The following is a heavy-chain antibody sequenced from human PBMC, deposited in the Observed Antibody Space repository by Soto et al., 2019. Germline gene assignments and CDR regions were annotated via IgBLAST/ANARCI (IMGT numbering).Heavy chain of an antibody. CDR1: GYTLTGLS. V-gene: IGHV1-24*01. CDR3: ATEIFSGCDY. CDR2: FDPEDGET. Sequence: XSVKVTSNISGYTLTGLSMHWVRQAPGKGLEWMGGFDPEDGETIYAQKFQGRVTMTEDTSTDTAYMELSSPRSEDTAVYYCATEIFSGCDYWGQGTLVTVSS. J-gene: IGHJ4*02. D-gene: IGHD6-19*01.